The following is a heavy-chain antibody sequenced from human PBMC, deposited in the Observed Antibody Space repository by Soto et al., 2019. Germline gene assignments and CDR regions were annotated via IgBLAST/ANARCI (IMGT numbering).Heavy chain of an antibody. V-gene: IGHV3-30*18. CDR3: AKPDSLYNWSYRLDHAFDI. CDR1: GFTFSSYG. D-gene: IGHD1-7*01. Sequence: GGSLRLSCAASGFTFSSYGMHWVRQAPGKGLEWVAVISYDGSNKYYADSVKGRFTISRDNSKNTLYLQMNSLRAEDTAVYYCAKPDSLYNWSYRLDHAFDIWGQGTMVTVSS. CDR2: ISYDGSNK. J-gene: IGHJ3*02.